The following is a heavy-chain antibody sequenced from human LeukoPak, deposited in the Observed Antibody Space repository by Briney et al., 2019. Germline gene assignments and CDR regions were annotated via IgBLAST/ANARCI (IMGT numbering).Heavy chain of an antibody. V-gene: IGHV4-31*03. Sequence: SETLSLTCTVSGGSISSGGYYWSWIRQHPGKGLEWIGCIYYSGSTYYSPSLKSRVTISIDTSKNQFSLKLSSVTAADTAVYYCATYGSGSYYWFDPWGQGTLVTVSS. CDR1: GGSISSGGYY. CDR3: ATYGSGSYYWFDP. CDR2: IYYSGST. J-gene: IGHJ5*02. D-gene: IGHD3-10*01.